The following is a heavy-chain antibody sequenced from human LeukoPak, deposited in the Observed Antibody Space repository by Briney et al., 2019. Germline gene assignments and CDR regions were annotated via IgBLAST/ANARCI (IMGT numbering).Heavy chain of an antibody. CDR2: ISSSSSYI. D-gene: IGHD3-22*01. Sequence: GGSLRLSCAASRFTFSSYSMNWVRQAPGKGLEWVSSISSSSSYIYYADSVKGRFTISRDNAKNSLYLQMNSLRAEDTAVYYCARDVNYYDSSGYYQRYFDYWGQGTLVTVSS. CDR1: RFTFSSYS. V-gene: IGHV3-21*01. CDR3: ARDVNYYDSSGYYQRYFDY. J-gene: IGHJ4*02.